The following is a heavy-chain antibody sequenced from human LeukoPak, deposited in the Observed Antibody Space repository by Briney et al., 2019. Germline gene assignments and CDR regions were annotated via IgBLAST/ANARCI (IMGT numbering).Heavy chain of an antibody. D-gene: IGHD5-12*01. Sequence: ASVKVSCKASGYTFTSYYMHWVRQAPGQGLEWMGIINPSGDSTYYAQKFQGRVTMTRGTSTSTVYMEMSSLRSEDTALYYCARRSGYTDYEDAFDIWGQGTMVTVSS. CDR1: GYTFTSYY. V-gene: IGHV1-46*01. CDR2: INPSGDST. J-gene: IGHJ3*02. CDR3: ARRSGYTDYEDAFDI.